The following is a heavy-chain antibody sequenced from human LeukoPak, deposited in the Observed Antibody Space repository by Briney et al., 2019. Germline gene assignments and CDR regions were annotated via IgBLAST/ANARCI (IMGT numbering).Heavy chain of an antibody. Sequence: GGSLRLSCAASGFTFSSYWMSWVRQAPGKGLEWVANIKQDGSEKYYVDSVKGRFTISRDNAKNSLYLRMNSLRAEDTAVYYCARDGSDSTGYYYALWGQGTLVTVSS. CDR3: ARDGSDSTGYYYAL. D-gene: IGHD3-22*01. CDR1: GFTFSSYW. CDR2: IKQDGSEK. V-gene: IGHV3-7*01. J-gene: IGHJ4*02.